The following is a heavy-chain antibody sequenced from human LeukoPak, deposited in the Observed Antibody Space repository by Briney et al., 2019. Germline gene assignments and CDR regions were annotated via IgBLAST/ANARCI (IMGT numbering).Heavy chain of an antibody. J-gene: IGHJ4*02. CDR3: VKGGGPRGFDY. CDR2: IRGDGSMT. Sequence: GGSLRLSCAASEFTFSAYWMHWVRQAPGKGLVWVSRIRGDGSMTNYADSVKGRFTISRDNAKNTLYLQMNSLRAEDTAIYYCVKGGGPRGFDYWGQGILVTVSS. V-gene: IGHV3-74*01. CDR1: EFTFSAYW. D-gene: IGHD3-10*01.